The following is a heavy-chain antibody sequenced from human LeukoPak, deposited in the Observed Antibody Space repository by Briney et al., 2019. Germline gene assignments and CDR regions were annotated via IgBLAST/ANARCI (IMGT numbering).Heavy chain of an antibody. CDR2: INHSGST. CDR1: GGSFSGYY. J-gene: IGHJ5*02. V-gene: IGHV4-34*01. CDR3: ARGGVGYSGSWYARFDP. Sequence: SETLSLTCAVYGGSFSGYYWSWIRQPPGKGLEWIGEINHSGSTNYNPSLKSRVTISVDTSKNQFSLKLSSVTAADTAVYYCARGGVGYSGSWYARFDPWGQGTLVTVSS. D-gene: IGHD6-13*01.